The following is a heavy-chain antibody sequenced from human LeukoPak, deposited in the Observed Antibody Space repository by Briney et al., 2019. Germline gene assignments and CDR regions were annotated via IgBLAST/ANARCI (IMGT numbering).Heavy chain of an antibody. CDR3: ARSDEYASGYYLDY. J-gene: IGHJ4*02. V-gene: IGHV1-2*02. Sequence: ASVKVSCKASGYTFTGYYMSWVRQAPGQGFEWMGWINPNSGATNYVQKFQGRVTMTRDTSITTVYMEVSGLTFDDTAVYYCARSDEYASGYYLDYWGQGTLVTVSS. CDR1: GYTFTGYY. CDR2: INPNSGAT. D-gene: IGHD2-2*01.